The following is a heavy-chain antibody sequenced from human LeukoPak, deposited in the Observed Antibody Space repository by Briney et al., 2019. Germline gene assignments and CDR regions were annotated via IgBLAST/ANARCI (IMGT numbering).Heavy chain of an antibody. V-gene: IGHV4-61*01. D-gene: IGHD3-3*02. CDR1: GGSVSSGSYY. Sequence: PSETLSLTCTVSGGSVSSGSYYWSWIRQPPGKGLEWIGYIYYSGSTNYNPSLKSRVTISVDTSKNQFSLKLSSVTAADTAVYYCASRGVLGDDALDISGQGTMVTVSS. CDR2: IYYSGST. J-gene: IGHJ3*02. CDR3: ASRGVLGDDALDI.